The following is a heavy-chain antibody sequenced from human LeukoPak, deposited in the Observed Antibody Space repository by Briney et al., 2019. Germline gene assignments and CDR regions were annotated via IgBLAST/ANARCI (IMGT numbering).Heavy chain of an antibody. CDR2: NNGDGSTT. V-gene: IGHV3-74*01. D-gene: IGHD3-9*01. CDR3: ARDHDRHFDWLSYFQY. CDR1: GFSLSGYW. J-gene: IGHJ1*01. Sequence: GGSLRLSCVASGFSLSGYWMYWVRQAPGKGLMYISRNNGDGSTTNYADVVKGRFTMSRDNVKNTLYLQMNSLRVEDTAVYYCARDHDRHFDWLSYFQYWGQGTLVTVSS.